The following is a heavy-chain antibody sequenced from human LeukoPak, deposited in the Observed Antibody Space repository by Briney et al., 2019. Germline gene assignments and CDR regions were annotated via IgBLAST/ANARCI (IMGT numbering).Heavy chain of an antibody. D-gene: IGHD2-15*01. CDR2: IGSSGGGT. CDR3: AKARPMGLVVVLTATDR. Sequence: GGSLRLSCAASGFTFSSYAMSWVRQAPGKGLEWVSSIGSSGGGTYHADSVKGRFTISRDNSKNTLYLQMNSLRAEDTAVYYCAKARPMGLVVVLTATDRWGQGTLVTVSS. V-gene: IGHV3-23*01. CDR1: GFTFSSYA. J-gene: IGHJ5*02.